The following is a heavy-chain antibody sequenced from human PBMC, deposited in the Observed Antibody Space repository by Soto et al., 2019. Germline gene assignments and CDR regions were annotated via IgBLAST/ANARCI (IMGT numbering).Heavy chain of an antibody. D-gene: IGHD5-12*01. CDR1: GYTFTSYS. CDR2: INAGNGNK. CDR3: ASGGYSGYDYEGAYFDY. J-gene: IGHJ4*02. Sequence: GASVKVSCKASGYTFTSYSMHWGRQAPGQKVGWMGWINAGNGNKKYSQKFQGRVTITRDTSASTAYMELSSLRSEDTAVYYCASGGYSGYDYEGAYFDYWGQGTLVTVSS. V-gene: IGHV1-3*01.